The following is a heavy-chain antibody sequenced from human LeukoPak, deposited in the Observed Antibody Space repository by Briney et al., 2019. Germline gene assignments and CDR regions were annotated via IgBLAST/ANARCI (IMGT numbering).Heavy chain of an antibody. J-gene: IGHJ6*03. D-gene: IGHD3-22*01. V-gene: IGHV1-8*01. CDR2: MNPNSGNT. CDR3: QRGTKKYYYDSSGFSPLYYRDV. CDR1: GYTFTSYD. Sequence: GASVKVSCKASGYTFTSYDINWVRQATGQGLEWMGWMNPNSGNTGYAQKFQGRVTMTRNTSISTAYMELSSLRSEDTAVYSCQRGTKKYYYDSSGFSPLYYRDVGGKGTTVTFSS.